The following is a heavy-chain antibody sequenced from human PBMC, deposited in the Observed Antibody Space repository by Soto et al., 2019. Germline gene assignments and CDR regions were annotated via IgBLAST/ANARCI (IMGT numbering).Heavy chain of an antibody. D-gene: IGHD5-12*01. Sequence: GASVKVSCKAPGYTFTNYYMQCVRQAPGQGLEWMGLINPHGGNTIYAQNFQGRVTMTRDTSTSTVYMELSSLRSDDTAVYYCAGGSGYENLDYWGQGTLVTVSS. V-gene: IGHV1-46*01. CDR1: GYTFTNYY. J-gene: IGHJ4*02. CDR2: INPHGGNT. CDR3: AGGSGYENLDY.